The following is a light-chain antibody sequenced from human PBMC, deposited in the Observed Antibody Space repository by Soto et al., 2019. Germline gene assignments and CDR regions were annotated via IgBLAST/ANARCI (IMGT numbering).Light chain of an antibody. CDR2: EVS. Sequence: QSALTQPPSASGSPGQSVTISCTGTSSDVGGYNYVSWYQQHPGKAPKLMFYEVSKWPSGVPDRFSGSKSGNTASLTVSGLQAEDEADYYCSSYAGSNTVFGGGTKVTVL. V-gene: IGLV2-8*01. J-gene: IGLJ2*01. CDR1: SSDVGGYNY. CDR3: SSYAGSNTV.